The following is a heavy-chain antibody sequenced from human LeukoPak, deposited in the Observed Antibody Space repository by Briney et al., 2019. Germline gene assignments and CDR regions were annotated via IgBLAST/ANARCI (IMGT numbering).Heavy chain of an antibody. Sequence: PGGSLRLSCAASGFTFDDYAMHWVRHAPGKGLEWVSGISWNSGSIGYAASVKGRFTISRDNAKNSLYLQMNSLRAEDMALYYCATCLVGGIAVAGTGCAFDIWGQGTMVTVSS. CDR3: ATCLVGGIAVAGTGCAFDI. D-gene: IGHD6-19*01. V-gene: IGHV3-9*03. CDR2: ISWNSGSI. CDR1: GFTFDDYA. J-gene: IGHJ3*02.